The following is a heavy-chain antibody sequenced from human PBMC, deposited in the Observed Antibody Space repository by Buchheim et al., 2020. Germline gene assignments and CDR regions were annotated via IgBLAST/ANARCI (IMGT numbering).Heavy chain of an antibody. CDR3: AKDHGLAVAGWGDYFDY. CDR2: ISGSGGST. Sequence: EVQLLESGGGLVQPGGSLRLSCAASGFTFSSYAMSWVRQAPGKGLEWVSAISGSGGSTYYADSVKGRFTIPRDNSKNTPYVLMNSLRAEDTAVYYCAKDHGLAVAGWGDYFDYWGQGTL. V-gene: IGHV3-23*01. J-gene: IGHJ4*02. CDR1: GFTFSSYA. D-gene: IGHD6-19*01.